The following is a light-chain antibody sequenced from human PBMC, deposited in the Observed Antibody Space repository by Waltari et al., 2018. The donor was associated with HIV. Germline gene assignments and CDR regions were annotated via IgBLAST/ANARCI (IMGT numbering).Light chain of an antibody. J-gene: IGLJ3*02. Sequence: QSVLTQPPSVSGAPGQRVTISCTGSSSNIGAGYDVHWYQQLPGTAPKLLIYGNSNRPSGVPDRFSGSKSGTSDSLAITGLQAEDEADYYCQSYDSSLSGGVFGGGTKLTVL. V-gene: IGLV1-40*01. CDR3: QSYDSSLSGGV. CDR2: GNS. CDR1: SSNIGAGYD.